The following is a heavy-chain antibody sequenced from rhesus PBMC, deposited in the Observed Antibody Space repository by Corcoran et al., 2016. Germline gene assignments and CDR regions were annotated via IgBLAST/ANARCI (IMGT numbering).Heavy chain of an antibody. Sequence: VEQLVEFGGGLVQLGASRRLFFAASEFPSSSHDMHWVRQAPGKGLEWVSAIDIGGGTYYPDSVKGRFTISRDSAKNSLYLQMNSLRAEDTAVYYCAREGYTRNEPLDVWGRGVLVTVSS. CDR2: IDIGGGT. D-gene: IGHD1-14*01. CDR3: AREGYTRNEPLDV. CDR1: EFPSSSHD. J-gene: IGHJ5-2*02. V-gene: IGHV3-132*01.